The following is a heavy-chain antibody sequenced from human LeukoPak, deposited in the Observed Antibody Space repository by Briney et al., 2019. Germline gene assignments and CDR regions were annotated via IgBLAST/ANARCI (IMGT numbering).Heavy chain of an antibody. Sequence: PGGSLRLSCAASGFAFSSYAMGWVRQAPGKGLEWVSAISGSGGSTYYADSVKGRFTISRDNSKNTLYLQMNSLRAEDTAVYYCAKGYSGSYSYYFDYWGQGTLVTVSS. D-gene: IGHD1-26*01. CDR2: ISGSGGST. J-gene: IGHJ4*02. V-gene: IGHV3-23*01. CDR1: GFAFSSYA. CDR3: AKGYSGSYSYYFDY.